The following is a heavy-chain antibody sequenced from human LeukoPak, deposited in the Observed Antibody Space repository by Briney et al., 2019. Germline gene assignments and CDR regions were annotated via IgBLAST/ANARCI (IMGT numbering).Heavy chain of an antibody. D-gene: IGHD6-13*01. CDR1: GYTFTSYA. Sequence: ASVKVSCKASGYTFTSYAMHWVRQAPGQRLEWMGWINAGNGNTKYSQKFQGRVTITRDTSASTAYTELSSLRSEDTAVYYCARVDFSSSWYGGIGFDPWGQGTLVTVSS. J-gene: IGHJ5*02. V-gene: IGHV1-3*01. CDR2: INAGNGNT. CDR3: ARVDFSSSWYGGIGFDP.